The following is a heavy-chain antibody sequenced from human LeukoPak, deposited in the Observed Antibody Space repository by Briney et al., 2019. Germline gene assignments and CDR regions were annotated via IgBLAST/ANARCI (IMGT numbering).Heavy chain of an antibody. Sequence: GGSLRLSCAASGFTFSSYEMNWVRQAPGKGLEWVSYISSSGSTIYYADSVKGRFTISRENAKKSLYLQMNSLRAEDTAVYYCARGGGSWGFDFWGQGTLVTVSS. CDR3: ARGGGSWGFDF. V-gene: IGHV3-48*03. J-gene: IGHJ4*02. CDR1: GFTFSSYE. D-gene: IGHD3-16*01. CDR2: ISSSGSTI.